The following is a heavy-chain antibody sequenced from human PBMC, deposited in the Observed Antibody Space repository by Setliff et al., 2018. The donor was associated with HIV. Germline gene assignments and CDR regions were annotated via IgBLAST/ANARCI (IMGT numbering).Heavy chain of an antibody. CDR1: GGTFTNSA. CDR2: IVPILGIA. Sequence: SVKVSCKASGGTFTNSAIGWVRQAPGQGLEWMGAIVPILGIANSAQKFQGRVTITMDESTNTAYMELSSLRSEDTAVYYCARIPTGGAFDIWGQGTVVTV. V-gene: IGHV1-69*10. J-gene: IGHJ3*02. CDR3: ARIPTGGAFDI. D-gene: IGHD7-27*01.